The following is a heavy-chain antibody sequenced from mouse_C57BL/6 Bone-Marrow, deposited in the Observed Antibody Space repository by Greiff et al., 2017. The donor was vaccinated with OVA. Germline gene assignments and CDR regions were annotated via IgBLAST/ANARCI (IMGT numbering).Heavy chain of an antibody. Sequence: QVQLKESGAELARPGASVKLSCKASGYTFTSYGISWVKQRTGQGLEWIGEIYPRSGNTYYNEKFKGKATLTADKSSSTAYMELRSLTSEDSAVYFCARGEGTYYFDYWGQGTTLTVSS. V-gene: IGHV1-81*01. J-gene: IGHJ2*01. CDR1: GYTFTSYG. CDR2: IYPRSGNT. D-gene: IGHD3-1*01. CDR3: ARGEGTYYFDY.